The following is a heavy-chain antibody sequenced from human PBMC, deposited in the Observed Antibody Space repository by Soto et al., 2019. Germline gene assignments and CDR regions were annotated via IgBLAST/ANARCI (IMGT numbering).Heavy chain of an antibody. CDR3: ARRQLGYLDV. CDR1: GFTFRDYY. V-gene: IGHV3-11*01. CDR2: ISSSGNSI. Sequence: QVQLAESGGGLVKPGGSLRLSCAASGFTFRDYYMSWIRQAPGKGMEWVSFISSSGNSIYKAASVKGRFTISRDNAKNSLYLQMNNLQSYDTTVYYCARRQLGYLDVWGKVTTVTVSS. J-gene: IGHJ6*03. D-gene: IGHD3-16*01.